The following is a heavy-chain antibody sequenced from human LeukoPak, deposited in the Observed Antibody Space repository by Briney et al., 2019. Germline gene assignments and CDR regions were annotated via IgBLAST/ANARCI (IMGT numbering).Heavy chain of an antibody. J-gene: IGHJ6*03. CDR3: ARVGTTNYHFYYMDV. CDR2: VSSSGGTI. V-gene: IGHV3-48*04. CDR1: GFTFSTYT. Sequence: KSGGSLRLSCAASGFTFSTYTMNWVRQAPGKGLEWVSYVSSSGGTIYYADSVKGRFTISRDNAKNSLYLRMNSLRAEDTAVYYCARVGTTNYHFYYMDVWGKGTTVTVSS. D-gene: IGHD2-2*01.